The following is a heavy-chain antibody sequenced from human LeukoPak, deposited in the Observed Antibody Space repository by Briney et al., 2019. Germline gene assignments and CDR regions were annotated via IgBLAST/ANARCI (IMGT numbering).Heavy chain of an antibody. J-gene: IGHJ6*03. V-gene: IGHV3-43D*03. Sequence: GGSLRLSCAASGFTFDDYAMHWVRQAPGKGLEWVSLISWDGGSTYYADSVKGRFTISRDNAKNSLYLQMNSLRAEDTAVYYCARGTEAWFGELFTNYYYYYMDVWGKGTTVTVSS. CDR3: ARGTEAWFGELFTNYYYYYMDV. D-gene: IGHD3-10*01. CDR1: GFTFDDYA. CDR2: ISWDGGST.